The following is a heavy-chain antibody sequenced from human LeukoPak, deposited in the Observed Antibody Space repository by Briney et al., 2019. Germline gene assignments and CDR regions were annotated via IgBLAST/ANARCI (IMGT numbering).Heavy chain of an antibody. D-gene: IGHD6-13*01. J-gene: IGHJ5*02. CDR1: GYTXTDYY. V-gene: IGHV1-2*02. Sequence: GASVKVSCKASGYTXTDYYIHWVRQAPGQGLEWMGYINPNSGGTDYAQKFQGRVTMTRDTSISTAYMELSRLRSDDTAVYYCANIAAVGRVPWGQGALVTVSS. CDR2: INPNSGGT. CDR3: ANIAAVGRVP.